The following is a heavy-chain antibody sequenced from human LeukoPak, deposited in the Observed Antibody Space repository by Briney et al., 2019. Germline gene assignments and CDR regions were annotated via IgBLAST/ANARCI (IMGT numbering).Heavy chain of an antibody. Sequence: GGSLRLSRAASGFTFSSYEMNWVRQAPGKGLEWVSYISSSGSTIYYADSVKGRFTISRDNAKNSLYLQMNSLRAEDTAVYYCASALHYYGSGSYSYWGQGTLVTVSS. D-gene: IGHD3-10*01. V-gene: IGHV3-48*03. CDR3: ASALHYYGSGSYSY. CDR2: ISSSGSTI. J-gene: IGHJ4*02. CDR1: GFTFSSYE.